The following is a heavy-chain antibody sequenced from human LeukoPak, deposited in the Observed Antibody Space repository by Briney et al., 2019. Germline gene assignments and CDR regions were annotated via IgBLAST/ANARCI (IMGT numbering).Heavy chain of an antibody. CDR3: AREGRLITMVRGVIQY. Sequence: SQTLSLTCTVSGGSISSGDYYWSWIRQPPGKGLEWIGYIYYSGSTYYNPSLKSRVTISVDTSKNQFSLKLSSVTAADTAVYYCAREGRLITMVRGVIQYWGQGTLVTVSS. J-gene: IGHJ4*02. D-gene: IGHD3-10*01. CDR1: GGSISSGDYY. CDR2: IYYSGST. V-gene: IGHV4-30-4*01.